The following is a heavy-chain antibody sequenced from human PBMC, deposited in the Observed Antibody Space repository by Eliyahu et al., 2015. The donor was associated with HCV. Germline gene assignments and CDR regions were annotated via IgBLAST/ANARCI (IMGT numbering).Heavy chain of an antibody. V-gene: IGHV3-15*01. CDR1: GFPFXQXW. D-gene: IGHD3-10*01. J-gene: IGHJ6*02. CDR3: TTGAPGGFDYYXDV. CDR2: IKSKTDGGTT. Sequence: EVQLVESGGGLVKPGGSLXLSCAASGFPFXQXWMSWVRQAPGKGLGGIGRIKSKTDGGTTDDAAPVKGRFTISRDDSKSTLYLQMNSLKTEDTAVYYCTTGAPGGFDYYXDVWGQGTTVTVSS.